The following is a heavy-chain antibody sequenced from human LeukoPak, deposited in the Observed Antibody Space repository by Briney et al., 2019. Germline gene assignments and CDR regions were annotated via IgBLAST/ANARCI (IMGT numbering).Heavy chain of an antibody. CDR3: ARGTIDYGDSPPWFDP. CDR2: FYNSGKT. D-gene: IGHD4-17*01. Sequence: SETLSLTCTVSDSSITSDFYWGWLRHPPGKVLEWIGSFYNSGKTYYKPSLESRVTISMDTAKKQFSLKVSSVTAADTAVYYCARGTIDYGDSPPWFDPWGQGTLVTVSS. J-gene: IGHJ5*02. CDR1: DSSITSDFY. V-gene: IGHV4-38-2*02.